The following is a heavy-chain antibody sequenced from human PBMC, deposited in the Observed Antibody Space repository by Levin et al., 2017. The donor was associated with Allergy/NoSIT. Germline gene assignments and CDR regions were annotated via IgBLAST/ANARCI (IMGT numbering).Heavy chain of an antibody. V-gene: IGHV4-34*01. Sequence: SQTLSLTCAVYGGSFSGYYWSWIRQPPGKGLEWIGEINHSGSTNYNPSLKSRVTISVDTSKNQFSLKLSSVTAADTAVYYCARAPQYYDILTGYYYYYGMDVWGQGTTVTVSS. D-gene: IGHD3-9*01. CDR2: INHSGST. CDR3: ARAPQYYDILTGYYYYYGMDV. J-gene: IGHJ6*02. CDR1: GGSFSGYY.